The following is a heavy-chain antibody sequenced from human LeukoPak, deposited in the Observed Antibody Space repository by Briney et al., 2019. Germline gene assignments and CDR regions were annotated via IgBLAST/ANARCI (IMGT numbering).Heavy chain of an antibody. CDR1: GGSISSGDYY. D-gene: IGHD2-2*01. CDR3: AREMRYCSGSSCYGLDV. Sequence: SETLSLTCTVSGGSISSGDYYWSWIRQPPGKGLEWIGYIYYSGSTYYNPSLQSRVSISVDTSKNQVSLKLSSVTAADTAVYYCAREMRYCSGSSCYGLDVWGQGTTVTVSS. J-gene: IGHJ6*02. V-gene: IGHV4-30-4*08. CDR2: IYYSGST.